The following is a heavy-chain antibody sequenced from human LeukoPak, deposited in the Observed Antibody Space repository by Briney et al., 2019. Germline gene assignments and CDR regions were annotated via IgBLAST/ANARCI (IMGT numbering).Heavy chain of an antibody. CDR3: ATGLRYFDYDAFDI. CDR1: GGSISSYY. D-gene: IGHD3-9*01. Sequence: PSETLSLTCTVSGGSISSYYWSWIRQPPGKGLEWIGYIYYSGSTNYNPSLKSRVTISVDTSKNQFSLKLSSVTAADTAVYYCATGLRYFDYDAFDIWGQGTMVTVSS. J-gene: IGHJ3*02. CDR2: IYYSGST. V-gene: IGHV4-59*01.